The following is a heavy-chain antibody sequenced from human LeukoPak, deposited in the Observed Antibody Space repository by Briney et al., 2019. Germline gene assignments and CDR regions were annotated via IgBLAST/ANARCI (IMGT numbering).Heavy chain of an antibody. D-gene: IGHD6-19*01. CDR2: ICPTGEGT. CDR3: ARVAGSAGPFDY. Sequence: PGGSLRLSCAASVFAFSNTGMTWVRQAPGRGLEWVSPICPTGEGTHYADSVKVRITISRDNSKITLSLEMNSLRADDTATYSCARVAGSAGPFDYWGQGTRVIVSS. V-gene: IGHV3-23*01. J-gene: IGHJ4*02. CDR1: VFAFSNTG.